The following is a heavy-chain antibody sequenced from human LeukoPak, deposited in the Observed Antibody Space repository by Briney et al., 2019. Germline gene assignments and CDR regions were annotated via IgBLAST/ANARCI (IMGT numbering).Heavy chain of an antibody. D-gene: IGHD2-15*01. CDR2: ISYDGSNR. CDR3: AKDGGIDYYYGMDV. Sequence: PGGSLRLSCAASGFTFSTYAMHWVRQAPGKGLEWVSVISYDGSNRYYGDSVKGRFTISRDNSKHTLYLQMNSPRAEDTAVYYCAKDGGIDYYYGMDVWGQGTTVTVSS. J-gene: IGHJ6*02. CDR1: GFTFSTYA. V-gene: IGHV3-30*18.